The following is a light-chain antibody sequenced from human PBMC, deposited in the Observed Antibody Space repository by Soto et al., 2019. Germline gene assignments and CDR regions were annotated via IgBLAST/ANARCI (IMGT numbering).Light chain of an antibody. CDR1: QDIGIY. CDR3: QQLSSYPVT. V-gene: IGKV1-9*01. CDR2: AAS. J-gene: IGKJ1*01. Sequence: IQLTQSPSSRSASVGDRVTITCRASQDIGIYLAWYQQKPGKAPNLLIYAASSLQRGVPSRFSGSGSGTDFTLTIRSLQPEDFATYHCQQLSSYPVTFGQGTKVDIK.